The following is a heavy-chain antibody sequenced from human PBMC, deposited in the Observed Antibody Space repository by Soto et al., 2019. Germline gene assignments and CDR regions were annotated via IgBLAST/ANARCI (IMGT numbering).Heavy chain of an antibody. V-gene: IGHV3-7*01. D-gene: IGHD3-3*01. Sequence: GGSLRLSCAGSGFTFSDYWMNWVRQAPGKGLEWVANIKLDGSEKYYVDSVKGRFTISRDNAKNSLYLQMNSLRAEDTAVYYCVRDRVDFPYWGQGTRVTVS. CDR2: IKLDGSEK. CDR3: VRDRVDFPY. CDR1: GFTFSDYW. J-gene: IGHJ4*02.